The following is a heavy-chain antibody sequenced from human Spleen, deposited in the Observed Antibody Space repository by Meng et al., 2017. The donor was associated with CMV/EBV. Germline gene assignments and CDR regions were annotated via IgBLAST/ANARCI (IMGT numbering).Heavy chain of an antibody. V-gene: IGHV3-48*04. CDR2: ISSSGSTI. Sequence: GESLKISCAASGFTFSSYSMNWVRQAPGKGLEWVSYISSSGSTIYYADSVKGRFTISRDNAKNSLYLQMNSLRAEDTAVYYCARDRVAARPTNRYYYYYYGMDVWGQGTTVTAP. CDR3: ARDRVAARPTNRYYYYYYGMDV. CDR1: GFTFSSYS. D-gene: IGHD6-13*01. J-gene: IGHJ6*02.